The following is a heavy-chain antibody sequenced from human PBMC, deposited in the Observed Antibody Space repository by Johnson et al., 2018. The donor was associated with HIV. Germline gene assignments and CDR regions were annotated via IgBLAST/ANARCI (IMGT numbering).Heavy chain of an antibody. V-gene: IGHV3-74*02. CDR3: ARGFSSWIAPSDAFDI. CDR1: GFTFNNSW. J-gene: IGHJ3*02. Sequence: VQLVESGGGLVQPGGSLRLSCAASGFTFNNSWMHWVRQVPGKGLVWVSRINSDGSSTTSADSVTVRFRISRDNSKNTLFLQMGSLRAEDMAVYYCARGFSSWIAPSDAFDIWGQGTMVTVSS. CDR2: INSDGSST. D-gene: IGHD6-13*01.